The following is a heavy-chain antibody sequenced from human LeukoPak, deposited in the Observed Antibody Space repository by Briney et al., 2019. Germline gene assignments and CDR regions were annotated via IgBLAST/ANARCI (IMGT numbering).Heavy chain of an antibody. CDR1: GFTFSSYS. Sequence: GGSLRLSCAASGFTFSSYSMNWVRPAPGKGLEWVSSISSSSSYIYYADSVKGRFTISRDNAKNSLYLQMNSLRAEDTAVYYCASQGGKSNAWGQGTLVTVSS. V-gene: IGHV3-21*01. CDR3: ASQGGKSNA. CDR2: ISSSSSYI. J-gene: IGHJ5*02. D-gene: IGHD4-23*01.